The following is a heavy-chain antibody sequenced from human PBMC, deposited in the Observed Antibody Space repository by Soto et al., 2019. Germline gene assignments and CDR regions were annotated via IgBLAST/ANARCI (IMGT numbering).Heavy chain of an antibody. J-gene: IGHJ6*02. D-gene: IGHD6-13*01. V-gene: IGHV3-13*01. Sequence: GGSLRLSCAASGFTFRSYDMHWVRQATGKGLEWVSAIGTAGDTYYPGSVKGRFTISRENAKNTLYLQMNSLRAEDTAVYYCARSKGVKYYYGMDVWGQGTTVTVSS. CDR2: IGTAGDT. CDR1: GFTFRSYD. CDR3: ARSKGVKYYYGMDV.